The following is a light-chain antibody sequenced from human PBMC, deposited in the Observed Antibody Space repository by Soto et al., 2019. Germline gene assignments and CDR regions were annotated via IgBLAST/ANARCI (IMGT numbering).Light chain of an antibody. V-gene: IGLV1-44*01. Sequence: QAVVTQPPSASGTPGQRVTISCSGSSSNIASNTVNWYQQLPGTAPKLLIYNNNHRPSGVLGRFSGSKSGTSASLAISGLQSEDEADYYCAAWDDSLNGPLFGGGTKLTVL. CDR2: NNN. CDR1: SSNIASNT. CDR3: AAWDDSLNGPL. J-gene: IGLJ2*01.